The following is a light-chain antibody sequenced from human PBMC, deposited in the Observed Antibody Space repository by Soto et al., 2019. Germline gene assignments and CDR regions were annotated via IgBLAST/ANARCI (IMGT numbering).Light chain of an antibody. CDR1: RKDFDGYDY. Sequence: SALTQTAPLSGAPRQSIAISLPGGRKDFDGYDYVSWYQQHPGQAPQLIIYDVYNRPSGVSHRFSGSKSGDTASLTISGLQAGDEADYYCTSYTSSTPFYVFGTGTKVTVL. CDR2: DVY. V-gene: IGLV2-14*03. CDR3: TSYTSSTPFYV. J-gene: IGLJ1*01.